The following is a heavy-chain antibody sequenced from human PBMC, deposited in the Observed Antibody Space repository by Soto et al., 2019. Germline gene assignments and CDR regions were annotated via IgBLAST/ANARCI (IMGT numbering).Heavy chain of an antibody. CDR1: GGTFRTYA. CDR2: IIPIFGKV. V-gene: IGHV1-69*12. CDR3: AKGAVAGTPTSYYYYGMDV. J-gene: IGHJ6*02. D-gene: IGHD6-19*01. Sequence: QVQLLQSGAEVKKPGSSVRVSCEASGGTFRTYAISWVRQAPGHGLEWMGEIIPIFGKVNYAQKFQGRVTITADESTTTVYMDLRSLTSEDTALYYCAKGAVAGTPTSYYYYGMDVWGQGTTVTVS.